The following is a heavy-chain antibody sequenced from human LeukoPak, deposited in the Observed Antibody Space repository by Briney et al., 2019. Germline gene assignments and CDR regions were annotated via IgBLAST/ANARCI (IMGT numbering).Heavy chain of an antibody. CDR3: ASEKYYYYGSGSFSYFDY. V-gene: IGHV1-69*13. CDR1: GGTFSSYA. Sequence: SVKVSCKASGGTFSSYAISWVRQAPGQGLEWMGGIIPIFGTANYAQKFQGRVTITADESTSTAYMELSSLRSEDTAVYYCASEKYYYYGSGSFSYFDYWSQRTLATVSS. J-gene: IGHJ4*02. D-gene: IGHD3-10*01. CDR2: IIPIFGTA.